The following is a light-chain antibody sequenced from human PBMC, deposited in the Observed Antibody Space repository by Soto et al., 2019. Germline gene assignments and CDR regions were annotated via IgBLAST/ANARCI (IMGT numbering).Light chain of an antibody. Sequence: EIVMTQSPATLSVSPGERATLSCRASQSVSSNLAWYQQKPGQAPRLLIHGASTRATGIPARFSGSGSGTEFTLTISSLEPEDVAVYYCQQCNNWPQWTFGQGTKVDIK. CDR1: QSVSSN. V-gene: IGKV3-15*01. J-gene: IGKJ1*01. CDR2: GAS. CDR3: QQCNNWPQWT.